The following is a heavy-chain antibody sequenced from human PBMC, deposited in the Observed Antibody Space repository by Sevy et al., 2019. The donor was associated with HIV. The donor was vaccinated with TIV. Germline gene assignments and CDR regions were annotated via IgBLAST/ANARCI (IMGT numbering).Heavy chain of an antibody. J-gene: IGHJ6*03. D-gene: IGHD2-2*01. CDR2: ISSSSSYI. CDR3: ARVSSTSPYQKWSYYYYYMDV. Sequence: GGSLRLSCAASGFTFSSYSMNWVRQAPGKGLEWVSSISSSSSYIYYADSVEGRFTISRDNAKKSLYLQMNSLRAEDTAVYYCARVSSTSPYQKWSYYYYYMDVWGKGTTVTVSS. CDR1: GFTFSSYS. V-gene: IGHV3-21*01.